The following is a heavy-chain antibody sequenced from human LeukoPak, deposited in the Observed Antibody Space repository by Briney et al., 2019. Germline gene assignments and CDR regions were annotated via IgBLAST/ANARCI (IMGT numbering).Heavy chain of an antibody. CDR1: GYSFTNYW. CDR3: ARHHSFWSGHIDF. V-gene: IGHV5-10-1*01. J-gene: IGHJ4*02. Sequence: GESLKISCKGSGYSFTNYWISWVRQMPGKGLEWMGRIDASDSYTNYSPSFQGHVIISSDKSISTAYLQWSSLKASDTAIYYCARHHSFWSGHIDFWGQGTLVSVSS. CDR2: IDASDSYT. D-gene: IGHD3-3*01.